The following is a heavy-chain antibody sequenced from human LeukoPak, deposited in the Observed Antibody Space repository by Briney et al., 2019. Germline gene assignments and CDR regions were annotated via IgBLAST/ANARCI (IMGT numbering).Heavy chain of an antibody. D-gene: IGHD3-9*01. V-gene: IGHV3-9*01. Sequence: GGSLRLSCAASGFTFDDYAMHWVRQAPGKGLEWVSGISWNSGRIGYANSVKGRFTISRDNVKNSLYLQMNSLRSEDTAMYYCARALTRLAAFDIWGQGTMVTVSS. CDR1: GFTFDDYA. J-gene: IGHJ3*02. CDR3: ARALTRLAAFDI. CDR2: ISWNSGRI.